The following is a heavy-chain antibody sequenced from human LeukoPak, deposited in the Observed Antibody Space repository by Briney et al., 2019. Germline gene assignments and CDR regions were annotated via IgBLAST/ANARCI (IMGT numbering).Heavy chain of an antibody. CDR2: ISSSSSTI. CDR1: GFTFSSYS. V-gene: IGHV3-48*01. D-gene: IGHD5-12*01. CDR3: ARSVIVADSDY. J-gene: IGHJ4*02. Sequence: GGSLRLSCAASGFTFSSYSMNWVRQAPGKGLEWVSYISSSSSTIYYADSVKGRFTISRDNAKNSLYLQMNSLRAEDTAVYYCARSVIVADSDYWGQGTLVTVSS.